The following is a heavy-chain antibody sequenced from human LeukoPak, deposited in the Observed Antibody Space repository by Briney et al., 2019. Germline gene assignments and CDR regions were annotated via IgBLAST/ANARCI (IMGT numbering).Heavy chain of an antibody. D-gene: IGHD3-22*01. CDR3: ARGYCYDSGGRTYYFYYGMDV. CDR2: IYYLGST. CDR1: GGSISSNY. Sequence: SETLSLTCTVSGGSISSNYWSWIRQPPGKGLEWIGYIYYLGSTNYNPSLKSRVTISLDTSKTQFSLKQSSVTAADTAVYYCARGYCYDSGGRTYYFYYGMDVWGQGTTVTVSS. J-gene: IGHJ6*02. V-gene: IGHV4-59*01.